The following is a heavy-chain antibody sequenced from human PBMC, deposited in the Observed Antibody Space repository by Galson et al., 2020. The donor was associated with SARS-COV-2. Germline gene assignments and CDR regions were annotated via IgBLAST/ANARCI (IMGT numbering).Heavy chain of an antibody. CDR1: GGSLSSGDYY. CDR2: VYYSGTT. V-gene: IGHV4-30-4*08. D-gene: IGHD3-16*01. J-gene: IGHJ3*02. Sequence: SETLSLTCTVSGGSLSSGDYYWTWIRQSPQKGLEWIGYVYYSGTTHYIPSLRGRIRISVDPSKNQFSLKLSSVTVADTAVYYCVRGDYDYVWGTYSLRAFDIWGQGTLVTVSS. CDR3: VRGDYDYVWGTYSLRAFDI.